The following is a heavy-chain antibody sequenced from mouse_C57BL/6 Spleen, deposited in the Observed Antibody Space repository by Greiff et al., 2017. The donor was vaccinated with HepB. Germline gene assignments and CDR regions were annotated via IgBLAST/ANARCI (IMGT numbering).Heavy chain of an antibody. J-gene: IGHJ4*01. D-gene: IGHD2-4*01. CDR2: ISYDGSN. CDR3: ARESVDYAYAMDY. Sequence: EVKLQESGPGLVKPSQSLSLTCSVTGYSITSGYYWNWIRQFPGNKLEWMGYISYDGSNNYNPSLKNRISITRDTSKNQFFLKLNSVTTEDTATYYCARESVDYAYAMDYWGQGTSVTVSS. CDR1: GYSITSGYY. V-gene: IGHV3-6*01.